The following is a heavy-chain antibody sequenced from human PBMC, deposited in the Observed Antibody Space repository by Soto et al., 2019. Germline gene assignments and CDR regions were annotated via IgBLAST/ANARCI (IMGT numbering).Heavy chain of an antibody. CDR1: GFTFSSYA. Sequence: VGSLRLSCAASGFTFSSYAMSWVRPAPGKGLEWVSAMSGSGGSTYYADSVKGRITTTTDNTKNTLYQQMNSLRAEDTAVYYCAKVLPGVTVTRRAFDYWGQGTLVTVSS. CDR2: MSGSGGST. J-gene: IGHJ4*02. D-gene: IGHD4-4*01. CDR3: AKVLPGVTVTRRAFDY. V-gene: IGHV3-23*01.